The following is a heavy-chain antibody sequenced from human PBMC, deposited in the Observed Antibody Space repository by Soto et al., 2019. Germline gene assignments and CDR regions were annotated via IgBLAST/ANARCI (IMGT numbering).Heavy chain of an antibody. CDR3: ARIGAVTTFYYHHYHLDV. CDR1: GFSLSNARMG. CDR2: IFSNDEK. Sequence: SGPTLVNATGSLTLTCTVSGFSLSNARMGVSWIRQPPGKALEWLAHIFSNDEKSYSTSLKSRLTISKDTSKSQVVLTMTNMDPVDTATYYCARIGAVTTFYYHHYHLDVPAQRTTVTVSS. J-gene: IGHJ6*03. D-gene: IGHD4-17*01. V-gene: IGHV2-26*01.